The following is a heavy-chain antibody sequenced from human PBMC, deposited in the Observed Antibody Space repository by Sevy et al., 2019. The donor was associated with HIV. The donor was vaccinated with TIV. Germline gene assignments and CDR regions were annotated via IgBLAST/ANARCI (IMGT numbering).Heavy chain of an antibody. CDR3: ASEGYDSSGYSAFDI. CDR2: ISYDGSNK. D-gene: IGHD3-22*01. Sequence: GGSLRLSCTASGFTLSSYAMHWVRQAPGKGLEWVAVISYDGSNKYYADSVKGRFTISRDNSKNTLYLQMNSLRAEDTAVYYCASEGYDSSGYSAFDIWGQGTMVTVSS. CDR1: GFTLSSYA. J-gene: IGHJ3*02. V-gene: IGHV3-30-3*01.